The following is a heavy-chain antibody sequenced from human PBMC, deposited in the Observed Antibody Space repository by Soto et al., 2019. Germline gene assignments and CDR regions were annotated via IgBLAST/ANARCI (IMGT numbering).Heavy chain of an antibody. D-gene: IGHD6-19*01. V-gene: IGHV3-48*01. CDR3: ARGSVAGTLSAFDI. CDR1: GFTFSSYS. CDR2: ISSSSSTI. J-gene: IGHJ3*02. Sequence: GGSLRLSCAASGFTFSSYSMNWVRQAPGKGLEWVSYISSSSSTIYYADSVKGRFTISRDNAKNSLYLQMNSLRAEDTAVYYCARGSVAGTLSAFDIWDQGTMVTVSS.